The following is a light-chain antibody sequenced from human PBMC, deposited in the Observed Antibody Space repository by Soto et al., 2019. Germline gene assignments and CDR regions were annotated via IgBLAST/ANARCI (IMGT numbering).Light chain of an antibody. CDR2: YMS. Sequence: EIVLTQSPATLSSSPGETAILSCRASQYVGSRLAWYQHKPGQAPRLLIYYMSKRATGIPARFSGSGSGTDFTLTISSLATDECATYYCQQYGSSPPRTVGP. CDR1: QYVGSR. CDR3: QQYGSSPPRT. V-gene: IGKV3-11*01. J-gene: IGKJ3*01.